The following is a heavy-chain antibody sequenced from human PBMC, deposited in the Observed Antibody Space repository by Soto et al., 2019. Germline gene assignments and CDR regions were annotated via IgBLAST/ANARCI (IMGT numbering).Heavy chain of an antibody. CDR1: GFTFRSYW. Sequence: GGSLRLSCAASGFTFRSYWMSWVRQAPGKGLEWVANIKQDGSEKYYVDSVKGRFTISRDNAKNSLYLQMNSLRAEDTAVYYCARVHYYGSGSYNYFDYWGQGTLVTVSS. CDR2: IKQDGSEK. CDR3: ARVHYYGSGSYNYFDY. D-gene: IGHD3-10*01. V-gene: IGHV3-7*03. J-gene: IGHJ4*02.